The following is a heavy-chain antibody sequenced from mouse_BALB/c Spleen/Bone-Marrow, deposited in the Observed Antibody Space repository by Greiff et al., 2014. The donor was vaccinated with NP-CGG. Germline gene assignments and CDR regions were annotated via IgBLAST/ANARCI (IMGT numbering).Heavy chain of an antibody. CDR1: GFSLTDYG. D-gene: IGHD2-4*01. Sequence: VMLVESGPGLVAPSQSLSITCIVSGFSLTDYGVSWIRQPPGKGLEWLGVIWGVGTTYYNSALKSRLSISKDNSKSQVFLKMNSLQTDDTAIYYCAKIYYDFDGFAHWGQGTLVTVSA. J-gene: IGHJ3*01. CDR2: IWGVGTT. CDR3: AKIYYDFDGFAH. V-gene: IGHV2-6-5*01.